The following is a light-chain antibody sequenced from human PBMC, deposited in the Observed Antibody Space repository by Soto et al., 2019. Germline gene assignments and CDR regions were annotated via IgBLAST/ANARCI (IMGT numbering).Light chain of an antibody. CDR1: SSNIGAGYD. J-gene: IGLJ1*01. Sequence: QSVLTQPPSVSGAPGQRVTISCTGSSSNIGAGYDVHWYQHLPGTAPKLLIYANINRPSGFPDGFSGSKSGTSASLDITGLQAEDESVYFCQSYDSSLSGYVFGTGTKVTVL. CDR2: ANI. V-gene: IGLV1-40*01. CDR3: QSYDSSLSGYV.